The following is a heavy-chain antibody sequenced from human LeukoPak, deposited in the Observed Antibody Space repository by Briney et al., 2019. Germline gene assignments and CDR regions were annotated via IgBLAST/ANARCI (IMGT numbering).Heavy chain of an antibody. D-gene: IGHD5-18*01. CDR2: ISSRSDVK. V-gene: IGHV3-48*03. J-gene: IGHJ6*04. Sequence: GGSLRLSCEASGFTFSNFEINWVRQAPGKGLEWISYISSRSDVKYYANSVRGRFTISRDNAKNVVFLQMSRLKAEDTALYYCARGHGKIIGYSRDVWGKGPTVTVSS. CDR1: GFTFSNFE. CDR3: ARGHGKIIGYSRDV.